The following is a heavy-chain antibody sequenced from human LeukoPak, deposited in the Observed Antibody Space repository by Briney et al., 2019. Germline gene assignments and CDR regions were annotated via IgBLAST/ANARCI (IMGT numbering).Heavy chain of an antibody. J-gene: IGHJ6*03. D-gene: IGHD3-10*01. CDR2: ISAYNGNT. CDR3: ARRQGGSGLYYMDV. Sequence: ASVKVSCKASGYTFTSYGISWVRQAPGQGLEWMGWISAYNGNTNYAQELQGRVTMTTDTSTSTAYMELRSLRSDDTAVYYCARRQGGSGLYYMDVWGKGTTVTVSS. CDR1: GYTFTSYG. V-gene: IGHV1-18*01.